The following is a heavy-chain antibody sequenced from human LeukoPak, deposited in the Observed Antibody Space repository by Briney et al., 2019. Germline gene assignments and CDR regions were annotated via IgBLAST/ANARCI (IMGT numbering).Heavy chain of an antibody. J-gene: IGHJ4*02. V-gene: IGHV1-2*02. CDR3: ARDRVAAESDY. D-gene: IGHD6-13*01. Sequence: ASVKVSCKSSGYTFTDYYIHWVRQAPGQGLEWMGWINPNSGGTNYAQKFQGRVTMTRDTSISTACMELSRLRSDDTAVYYCARDRVAAESDYWGQGTLVTVSS. CDR2: INPNSGGT. CDR1: GYTFTDYY.